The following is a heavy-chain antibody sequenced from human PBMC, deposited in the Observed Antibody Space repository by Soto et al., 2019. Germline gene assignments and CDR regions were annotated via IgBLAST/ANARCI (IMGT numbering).Heavy chain of an antibody. CDR3: AKGSGDNFFSPIDY. D-gene: IGHD2-21*01. V-gene: IGHV3-23*01. CDR1: GFTFSTYA. J-gene: IGHJ4*02. Sequence: PGGSLRLSCEASGFTFSTYAMSWVRQAPGKGLEWVPTFTNGGGRTEYADSVKGRFTVSRDESKNMLYLQMNSLRAEDTAVYYCAKGSGDNFFSPIDYWGQGTLVTVSS. CDR2: FTNGGGRT.